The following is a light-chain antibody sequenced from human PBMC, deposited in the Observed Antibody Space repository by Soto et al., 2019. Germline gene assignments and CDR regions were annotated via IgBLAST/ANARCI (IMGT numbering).Light chain of an antibody. Sequence: QSVLTQPASVSGSPGQSITISCTGTSSDVGGYNSVSWYQQHPGKAPKLMIYDITNRPSGVSDRFSGSQSGNTASLTIPGLQAEDEADYYCSSYTKSNTFVFGAGTKVTVL. CDR1: SSDVGGYNS. V-gene: IGLV2-14*01. J-gene: IGLJ1*01. CDR3: SSYTKSNTFV. CDR2: DIT.